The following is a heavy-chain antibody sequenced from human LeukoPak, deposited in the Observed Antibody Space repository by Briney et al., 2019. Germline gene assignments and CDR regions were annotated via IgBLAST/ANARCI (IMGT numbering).Heavy chain of an antibody. CDR2: IKQDGSEK. CDR3: ASDSGYDQQFVDY. CDR1: GYSFTSYW. Sequence: GESLKISCKGSGYSFTSYWMSWVRQAPGKGLEWVANIKQDGSEKYYVDSVKGRFTISRDNAKNSLYLQMNSLRAEDTAVYYCASDSGYDQQFVDYWGQGTLVTVSS. D-gene: IGHD5-12*01. J-gene: IGHJ4*02. V-gene: IGHV3-7*01.